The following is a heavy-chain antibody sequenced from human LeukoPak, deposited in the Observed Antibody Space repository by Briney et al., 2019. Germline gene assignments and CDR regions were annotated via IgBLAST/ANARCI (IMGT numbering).Heavy chain of an antibody. CDR1: GFTFTNAW. V-gene: IGHV3-15*01. Sequence: GGSLRLSCAASGFTFTNAWMSWVRQAPGKGLEWVGRIKSKTDGGTADYAAPVKGRFTTSRDDSKNTLYLQMNSLKTEDTAVYYCTKYYYDSSGYLYYFDYWGQGTLVTVSS. CDR3: TKYYYDSSGYLYYFDY. D-gene: IGHD3-22*01. J-gene: IGHJ4*02. CDR2: IKSKTDGGTA.